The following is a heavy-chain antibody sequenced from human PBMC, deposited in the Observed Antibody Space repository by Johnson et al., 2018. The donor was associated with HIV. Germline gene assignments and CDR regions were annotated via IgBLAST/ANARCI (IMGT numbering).Heavy chain of an antibody. CDR1: GFTFDDYG. J-gene: IGHJ3*02. Sequence: VQLVESGGGVVRPGGSLRLSCAASGFTFDDYGMSWVRQAPGKGLEWVSGINWNGGSTSYADSVKGRFTISRDNAKNSLYLKMNSLRAEDTAVDYCARGGDGYNSRFREPFGAFDIWGQGTMVTVSS. V-gene: IGHV3-20*04. D-gene: IGHD5-24*01. CDR2: INWNGGST. CDR3: ARGGDGYNSRFREPFGAFDI.